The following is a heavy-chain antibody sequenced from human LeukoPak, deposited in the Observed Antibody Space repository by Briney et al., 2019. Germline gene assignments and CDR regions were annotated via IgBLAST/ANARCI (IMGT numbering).Heavy chain of an antibody. CDR3: AKDRPSQHGAGSYGDN. CDR1: GFTFANYA. Sequence: GGSLRLSCAASGFTFANYALSWVRQAPGKGLEWVSAISGSGTGTYYADSVKGRFTISRDNAKNMVHLQMSRLRAEDTAVYYCAKDRPSQHGAGSYGDNWGQGTLASVSS. CDR2: ISGSGTGT. D-gene: IGHD3-10*01. J-gene: IGHJ4*02. V-gene: IGHV3-23*01.